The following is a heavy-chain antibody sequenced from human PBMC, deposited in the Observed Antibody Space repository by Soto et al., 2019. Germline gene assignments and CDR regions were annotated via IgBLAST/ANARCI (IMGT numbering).Heavy chain of an antibody. CDR1: GGSISSGGYY. D-gene: IGHD2-2*01. Sequence: PSETLSLTCTVSGGSISSGGYYWSWIRQHPGKGLEWIGYIYYSGSTYYNPSLKSRVTISVDTSKNQFSLNLMSVTAADTATYYCARDSRTGCSSTDCYMSWGRGILVTVSS. CDR3: ARDSRTGCSSTDCYMS. CDR2: IYYSGST. J-gene: IGHJ5*02. V-gene: IGHV4-31*03.